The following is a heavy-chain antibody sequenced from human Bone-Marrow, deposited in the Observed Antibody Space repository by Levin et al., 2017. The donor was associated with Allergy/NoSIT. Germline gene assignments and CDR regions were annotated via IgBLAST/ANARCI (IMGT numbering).Heavy chain of an antibody. Sequence: ASVKVSCKASGYTFTSYDINWVRQATGQGLEWMGWMNPNSGNTGYAQKFQGRVTMTRNTSISTAYMELSSLRSEDTAVYYCARLKSKIYCSGGSCYSSHPAKMDVWGQGTTVTVSS. D-gene: IGHD2-15*01. CDR3: ARLKSKIYCSGGSCYSSHPAKMDV. CDR2: MNPNSGNT. V-gene: IGHV1-8*01. CDR1: GYTFTSYD. J-gene: IGHJ6*02.